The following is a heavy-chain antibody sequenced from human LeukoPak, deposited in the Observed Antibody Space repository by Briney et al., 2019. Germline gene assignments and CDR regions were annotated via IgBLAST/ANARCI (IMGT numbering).Heavy chain of an antibody. Sequence: SETLSLTCTVSGGSISSGDYYWSWLRQPPGKGLEWIGYIYYSGSTYYNPSLKSRVTISVDTSKNQFSLKLSSVTAADTAVYYCARETIVVVPAATSNWFDPWGQGTLVTVSS. V-gene: IGHV4-30-4*01. D-gene: IGHD2-2*01. J-gene: IGHJ5*02. CDR2: IYYSGST. CDR1: GGSISSGDYY. CDR3: ARETIVVVPAATSNWFDP.